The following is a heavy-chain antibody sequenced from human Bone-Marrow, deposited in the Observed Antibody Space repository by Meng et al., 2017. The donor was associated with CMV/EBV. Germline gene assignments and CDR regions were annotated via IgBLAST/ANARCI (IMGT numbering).Heavy chain of an antibody. Sequence: GGSLRLSCAASGFTFMSYAMHWVRQTPGKGLEWVAVVSYDGKNKYYADSVKGRFTISRDNSKNTLYLQMNSLRAEDTAVYYCAKDQRYDSSGPIDYWGQGTLVTVSS. CDR2: VSYDGKNK. J-gene: IGHJ4*02. CDR3: AKDQRYDSSGPIDY. D-gene: IGHD3-22*01. V-gene: IGHV3-30*04. CDR1: GFTFMSYA.